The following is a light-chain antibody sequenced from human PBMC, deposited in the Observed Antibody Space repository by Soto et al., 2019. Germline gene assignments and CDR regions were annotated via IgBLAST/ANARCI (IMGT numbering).Light chain of an antibody. V-gene: IGKV1-39*01. CDR3: QQSYSLPLS. CDR2: SAS. CDR1: QSISRS. Sequence: DIQMTQSPSSLPASVGDRVTITCRASQSISRSLNWYQQKQGKAHKFLMYSASSLHSGVPSRFSGSGSGTDFTLTISNVQPEDFATYYCQQSYSLPLSFGGGTKVEIK. J-gene: IGKJ4*01.